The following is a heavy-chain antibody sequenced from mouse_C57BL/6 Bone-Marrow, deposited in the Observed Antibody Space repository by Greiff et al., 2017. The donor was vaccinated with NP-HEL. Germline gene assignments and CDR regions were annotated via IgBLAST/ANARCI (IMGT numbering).Heavy chain of an antibody. D-gene: IGHD1-1*01. Sequence: EVQRVESGGGLVQPGLSLPLSFFASGFTFSNYWMNWVRQSPEKGLEWVAQIRLKSDNYSTHYAESVKGRFTISRDDSKSSVYLQMNNLRAEDTGIYYCTGPPLITTKGYWGQGTTLTVSS. V-gene: IGHV6-3*01. J-gene: IGHJ2*01. CDR3: TGPPLITTKGY. CDR1: GFTFSNYW. CDR2: IRLKSDNYST.